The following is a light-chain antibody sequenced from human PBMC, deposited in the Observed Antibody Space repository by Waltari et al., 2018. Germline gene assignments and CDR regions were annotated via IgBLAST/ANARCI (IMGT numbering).Light chain of an antibody. V-gene: IGLV1-51*01. J-gene: IGLJ2*01. CDR3: GTWDSSLSAGV. Sequence: QSVLTQPPSVSAAPGQKVTISCSGSSSNIGNNYVSWYQQLPGNAPKLLIYDINKRPSGIPDRFSGSKAGTSATLGITGLQTGDEADYYCGTWDSSLSAGVFGGGTKLTVL. CDR1: SSNIGNNY. CDR2: DIN.